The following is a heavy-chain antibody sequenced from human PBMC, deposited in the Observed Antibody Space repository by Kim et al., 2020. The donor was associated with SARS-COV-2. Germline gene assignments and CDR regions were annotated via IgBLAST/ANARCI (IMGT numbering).Heavy chain of an antibody. V-gene: IGHV3-7*03. CDR1: GFTFSSYW. CDR3: ARDSVAAAGTVYYYGMDV. CDR2: IKQDGSEK. J-gene: IGHJ6*02. D-gene: IGHD6-13*01. Sequence: GGSLRLSCAASGFTFSSYWMSWVRQAPGKGLEWVANIKQDGSEKYYVDSVKGRFTISRDNAKNSLYLQMNSLRAEDTAVYYCARDSVAAAGTVYYYGMDVWGQGTTVTVSS.